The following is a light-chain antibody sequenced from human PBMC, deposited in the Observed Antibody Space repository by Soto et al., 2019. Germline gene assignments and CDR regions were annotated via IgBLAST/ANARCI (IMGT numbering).Light chain of an antibody. CDR3: QQYNNWPHWT. CDR2: GAS. Sequence: EIVMTQSPATLSVSPGERATLSCRASQSVSSNLAWYQQKPGQAPRLLIYGASTRGTGIPARFSGSGSGTEFTLTISSLQSEDFAVYYCQQYNNWPHWTFGQGTKVEIK. CDR1: QSVSSN. J-gene: IGKJ1*01. V-gene: IGKV3-15*01.